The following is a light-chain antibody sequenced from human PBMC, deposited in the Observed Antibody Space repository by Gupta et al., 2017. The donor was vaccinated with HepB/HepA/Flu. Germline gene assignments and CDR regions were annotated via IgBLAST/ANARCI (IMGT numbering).Light chain of an antibody. CDR3: EAWDESRSGSYL. CDR1: SSNIGNNY. J-gene: IGLJ1*01. Sequence: QSVLTQPPSVSGPPGQRFTISCSGNSSNIGNNYVHWYQPLPGTAPKLLIYRNNQRPSGGPDRFSGSKSGTSATLAISGLRAEEEADYYCEAWDESRSGSYLFGTGTKVTVL. V-gene: IGLV1-47*01. CDR2: RNN.